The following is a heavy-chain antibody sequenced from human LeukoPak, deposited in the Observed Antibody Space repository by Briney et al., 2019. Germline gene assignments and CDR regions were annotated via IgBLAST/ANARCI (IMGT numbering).Heavy chain of an antibody. CDR3: VRLGIIAAANC. D-gene: IGHD6-13*01. CDR1: GFTFSSHW. J-gene: IGHJ4*02. CDR2: INSDGTST. V-gene: IGHV3-74*03. Sequence: GGSLRLSCAASGFTFSSHWMYWVRQAPGKGLAWVSQINSDGTSTTHADFVKGRFTISRDNAKNTLYLQMRSLRAEDTAVYYCVRLGIIAAANCWGQGTLVTVSS.